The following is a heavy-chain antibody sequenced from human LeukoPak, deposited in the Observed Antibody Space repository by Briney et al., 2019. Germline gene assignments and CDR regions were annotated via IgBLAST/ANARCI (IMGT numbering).Heavy chain of an antibody. CDR2: IIYSGSP. CDR3: ARLGFCTGDNCLDDY. D-gene: IGHD2-8*02. J-gene: IGHJ4*02. CDR1: GGSIRGYY. V-gene: IGHV4-59*08. Sequence: PSETLSLTCTVSGGSIRGYYWSWFRQPPGKGLEYIGYIIYSGSPNYIPSLKSRATISIDTSKNQFSLKLTSVTAADTAMYHCARLGFCTGDNCLDDYWGQGTLVTVSS.